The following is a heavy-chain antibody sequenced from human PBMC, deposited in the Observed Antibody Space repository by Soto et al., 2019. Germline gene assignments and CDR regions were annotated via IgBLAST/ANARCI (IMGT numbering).Heavy chain of an antibody. Sequence: SETLSLTCAVSGGSITSANWWTWVRQPPGGGLEWIGEISHSGITNYKASLKSRVTMSVDKTKNDVSLKLTSVTAADTAVYYCARVLRGWFDPWGQGTPVPVSS. J-gene: IGHJ5*02. CDR3: ARVLRGWFDP. V-gene: IGHV4-4*02. CDR1: GGSITSANW. CDR2: ISHSGIT.